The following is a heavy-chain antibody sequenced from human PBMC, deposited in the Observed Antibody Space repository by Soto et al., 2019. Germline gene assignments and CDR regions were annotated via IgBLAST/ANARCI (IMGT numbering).Heavy chain of an antibody. V-gene: IGHV3-23*01. Sequence: GGSLTLSCAISGVTFSSFAMSWVRKAPRKGLEWVSAISAAGSNTYYANSVNRRLTISRDISKNTLYLHMNSLRADDTAVYYCSKPLPCGYYAGDLEYWGQGTLVTVSS. D-gene: IGHD3-3*01. J-gene: IGHJ4*02. CDR2: ISAAGSNT. CDR3: SKPLPCGYYAGDLEY. CDR1: GVTFSSFA.